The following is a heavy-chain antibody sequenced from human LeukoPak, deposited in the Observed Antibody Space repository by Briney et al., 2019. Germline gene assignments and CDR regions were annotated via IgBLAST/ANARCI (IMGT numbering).Heavy chain of an antibody. J-gene: IGHJ3*01. V-gene: IGHV3-7*03. Sequence: GGSLRLSCAVSGFTFSGFWMSWSRQAPGKGLEWVASINSDGSEGCYADVVKGRFTISRDNAKNSLYLQINSLRAEDTAAYYCARSSYSSSSSVWGQGTMVTVSS. CDR1: GFTFSGFW. CDR3: ARSSYSSSSSV. D-gene: IGHD6-6*01. CDR2: INSDGSEG.